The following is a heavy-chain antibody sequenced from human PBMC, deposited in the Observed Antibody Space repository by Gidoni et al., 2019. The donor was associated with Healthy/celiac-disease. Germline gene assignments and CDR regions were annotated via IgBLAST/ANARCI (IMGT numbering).Heavy chain of an antibody. V-gene: IGHV3-7*01. Sequence: EVQLVESGGGLVQPGGSLRLSCAASGFTFSSDWMSWVGQAPGKGLEWVANIKQDGSEKYYVDSVKDRFTISRDNAKNSLYLQRNSLRAEDTAVYYCARDWGGDDVDYYFDYWGQGTLVTVSS. D-gene: IGHD2-21*02. J-gene: IGHJ4*02. CDR1: GFTFSSDW. CDR3: ARDWGGDDVDYYFDY. CDR2: IKQDGSEK.